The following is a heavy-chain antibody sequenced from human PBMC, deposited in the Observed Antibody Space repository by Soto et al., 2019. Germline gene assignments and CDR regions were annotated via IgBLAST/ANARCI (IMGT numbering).Heavy chain of an antibody. J-gene: IGHJ4*02. CDR1: GGSISSYY. CDR3: ARIVGASFDY. V-gene: IGHV4-59*01. D-gene: IGHD1-26*01. CDR2: IYYSGST. Sequence: SETLSLTCTVSGGSISSYYWSWIRQPPGEGLEWIGYIYYSGSTNYNPSLKSRVTISVDTSKNQFSLKLSSVTAADTAVYYCARIVGASFDYWGQGTLVTVSS.